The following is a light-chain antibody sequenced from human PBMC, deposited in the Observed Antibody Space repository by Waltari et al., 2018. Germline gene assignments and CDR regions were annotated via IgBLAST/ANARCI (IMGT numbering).Light chain of an antibody. CDR1: NIGSKS. CDR2: DDS. CDR3: QVWDGSTDVV. V-gene: IGLV3-21*02. J-gene: IGLJ2*01. Sequence: SYVLTQPPSVSVAPGQTARVTCGGNNIGSKSVHWYQQRPGQAPILVLYDDSDRPSGIPDRFSGSNSGNTATLTISRVEAGDEADYYCQVWDGSTDVVFGGG.